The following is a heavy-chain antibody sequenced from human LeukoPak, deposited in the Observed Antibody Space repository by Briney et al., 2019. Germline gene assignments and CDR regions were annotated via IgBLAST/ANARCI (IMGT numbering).Heavy chain of an antibody. Sequence: GGSLRLSCAASGFTFSSYSMNWVRQAPGKGLEWVSYNSSSSSTIYYADSVKGRFPISRENAKNSLYLQMNSLRAEDTAVYYCASPGKYDSSGYADYWGQGTLVTVSS. J-gene: IGHJ4*02. CDR3: ASPGKYDSSGYADY. CDR2: NSSSSSTI. V-gene: IGHV3-48*04. D-gene: IGHD3-22*01. CDR1: GFTFSSYS.